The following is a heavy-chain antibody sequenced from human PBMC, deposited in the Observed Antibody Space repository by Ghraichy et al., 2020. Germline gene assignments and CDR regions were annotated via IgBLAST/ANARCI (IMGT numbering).Heavy chain of an antibody. J-gene: IGHJ4*02. CDR3: ARVKADYDSSGYYLDN. Sequence: SVKVSCKASGGTFSSYTISWVRQAPGQGLEGMGRIDPFHNIKKYAQNFQGRVTITADISTTTAYMELSSLRSEDTAVYYCARVKADYDSSGYYLDNWGQGTLVTVSS. CDR2: IDPFHNIK. D-gene: IGHD3-22*01. CDR1: GGTFSSYT. V-gene: IGHV1-69*02.